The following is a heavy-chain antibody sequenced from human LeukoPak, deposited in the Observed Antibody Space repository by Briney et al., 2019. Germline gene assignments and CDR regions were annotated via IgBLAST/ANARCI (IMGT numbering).Heavy chain of an antibody. V-gene: IGHV1-3*03. J-gene: IGHJ3*02. Sequence: ASVKVSCKASGYTFTSFAIHWVRQAPGQELEWMGWVNAGNGNTEYSQEFQGRFTISRDTSASTSYLDLSSLRAEDTALYYCAKDYTRSWTGRGFDIWGQGTMVTVSS. CDR3: AKDYTRSWTGRGFDI. D-gene: IGHD6-13*01. CDR1: GYTFTSFA. CDR2: VNAGNGNT.